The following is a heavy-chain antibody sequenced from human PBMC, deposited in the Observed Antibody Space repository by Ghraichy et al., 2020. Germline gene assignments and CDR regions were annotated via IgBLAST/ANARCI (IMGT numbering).Heavy chain of an antibody. Sequence: SETLSLTCAVYGGSFSGYYWSWIRQPPGKGMEWIGEINHSGSTNYNPSLKSRVTISVDTSKNQFSLKLSSVTAADTAVYYCARYRVVVVPAYGYYYYGMDVWGQGTTVTVSS. CDR2: INHSGST. CDR3: ARYRVVVVPAYGYYYYGMDV. D-gene: IGHD2-2*01. CDR1: GGSFSGYY. J-gene: IGHJ6*02. V-gene: IGHV4-34*01.